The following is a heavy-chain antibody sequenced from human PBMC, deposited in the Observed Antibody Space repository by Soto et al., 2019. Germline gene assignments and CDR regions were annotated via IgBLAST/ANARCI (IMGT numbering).Heavy chain of an antibody. CDR2: TYYRSKWYN. CDR1: GDSVSSNSAA. Sequence: SQTLSLTCAISGDSVSSNSAAWNWIRQSPSRGLEWLGRTYYRSKWYNDYAVSVKSRITINPDTSKNQFSLQLNSVTPEDTTVYYCAKIPYCSSTSCYEGWFDPWGQGTLVTVSS. CDR3: AKIPYCSSTSCYEGWFDP. V-gene: IGHV6-1*01. D-gene: IGHD2-2*01. J-gene: IGHJ5*02.